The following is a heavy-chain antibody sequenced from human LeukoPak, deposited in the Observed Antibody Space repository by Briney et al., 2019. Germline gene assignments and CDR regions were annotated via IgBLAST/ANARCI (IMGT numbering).Heavy chain of an antibody. V-gene: IGHV4-34*01. Sequence: SETLSLTCAVYGGSLSGYYLSWIRQPPGKGLEWIGEINHSGSTNYNPSLKSRVTISVDTSKNQFSLKLSSVTAADTAVYYCARVAIFLDMDVWGKGTTVTVSS. CDR3: ARVAIFLDMDV. CDR1: GGSLSGYY. D-gene: IGHD3-3*01. CDR2: INHSGST. J-gene: IGHJ6*03.